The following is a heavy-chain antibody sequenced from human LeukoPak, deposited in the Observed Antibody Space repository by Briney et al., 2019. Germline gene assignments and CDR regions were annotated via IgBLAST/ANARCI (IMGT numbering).Heavy chain of an antibody. V-gene: IGHV3-30-3*01. CDR2: ISYDGSNK. CDR1: GFIFSSYA. J-gene: IGHJ4*02. CDR3: ARGLGTSPPFDY. Sequence: QPGRSLRLSCAASGFIFSSYAMHWVRQAPGKGLEWVAVISYDGSNKYYADSVKGRFTISRDNSKNTLYLQMNSLRAEDTAVYYCARGLGTSPPFDYWGQGTLVTVSS. D-gene: IGHD2-2*01.